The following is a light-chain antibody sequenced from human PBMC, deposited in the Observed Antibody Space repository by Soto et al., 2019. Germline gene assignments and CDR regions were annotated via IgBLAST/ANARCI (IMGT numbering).Light chain of an antibody. CDR3: QQSFSAPLT. J-gene: IGKJ4*01. CDR1: QSVLYSSNNKNY. V-gene: IGKV4-1*01. CDR2: WAS. Sequence: DIVMTQSPDSLAVSLGERATINCQSSQSVLYSSNNKNYLAWYQQKPGQPPKLLIYWASTRESGVPDRFSGSGSGTDFTLTISSLQPEDFATYYCQQSFSAPLTFGGGTKVEIK.